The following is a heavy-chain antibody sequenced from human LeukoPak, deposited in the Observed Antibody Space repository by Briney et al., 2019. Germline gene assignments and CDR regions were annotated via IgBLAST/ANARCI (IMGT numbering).Heavy chain of an antibody. Sequence: GGSLRLSCAVSEFTFSRYWMSWVRQAPGKGLDWVATIKQDGSEKYYVDSVEGRFTISRDNSKNSLYLQMDSLRAEDTAVYYCARVFWSATSCYFEYWGQGALVTVSS. CDR1: EFTFSRYW. CDR2: IKQDGSEK. J-gene: IGHJ4*02. CDR3: ARVFWSATSCYFEY. D-gene: IGHD3-3*01. V-gene: IGHV3-7*05.